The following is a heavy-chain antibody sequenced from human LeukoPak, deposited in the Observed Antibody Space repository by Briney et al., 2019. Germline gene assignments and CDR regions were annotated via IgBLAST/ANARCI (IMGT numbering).Heavy chain of an antibody. J-gene: IGHJ4*02. Sequence: RGSLRLSCAASGFTFSSYGMHWVRQAPGKGLEWVAFIRYDGSNKYYADSVKGRFTISRDNSKNTLYLQMNSLRAEDTAVYYCAKDRGGSYFGSAFDYWGQGTLVTVSS. CDR1: GFTFSSYG. CDR3: AKDRGGSYFGSAFDY. D-gene: IGHD1-26*01. V-gene: IGHV3-30*02. CDR2: IRYDGSNK.